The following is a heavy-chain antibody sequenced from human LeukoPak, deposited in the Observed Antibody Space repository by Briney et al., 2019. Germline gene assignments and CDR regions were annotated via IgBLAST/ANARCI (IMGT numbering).Heavy chain of an antibody. CDR3: ARRAGAYSHLYDY. CDR1: GFTFSSYG. V-gene: IGHV3-23*01. D-gene: IGHD4/OR15-4a*01. Sequence: PGGSLTLSCAASGFTFSSYGMSWVRQAPGKGLEWVSAISGSGGSTYYADSVKGRFTISRDNSKNTLYLQMNSLRAEDTAVYYCARRAGAYSHLYDYWGQGTLVTVSS. CDR2: ISGSGGST. J-gene: IGHJ4*02.